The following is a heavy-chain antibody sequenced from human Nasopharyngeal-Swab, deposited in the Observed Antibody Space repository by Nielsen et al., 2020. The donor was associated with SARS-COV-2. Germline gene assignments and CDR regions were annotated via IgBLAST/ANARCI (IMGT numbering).Heavy chain of an antibody. D-gene: IGHD3-3*01. CDR1: GGSISSSSYY. V-gene: IGHV4-39*02. J-gene: IGHJ4*02. CDR2: IYYSGST. Sequence: SETLSLTCTVSGGSISSSSYYWGWIRQPPGEGLEWIGSIYYSGSTYYNPSLKSRVTISVDTSKNQFSLKLSSVTAADTAVYYCARDQGFLEWLNWGQGTLVTVSS. CDR3: ARDQGFLEWLN.